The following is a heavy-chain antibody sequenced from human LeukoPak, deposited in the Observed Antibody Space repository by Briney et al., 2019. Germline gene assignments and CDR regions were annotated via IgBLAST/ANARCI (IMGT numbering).Heavy chain of an antibody. CDR3: ARVDDYSNYGPYYFDY. V-gene: IGHV5-51*01. D-gene: IGHD4-11*01. CDR2: IYPGDTDT. Sequence: GESLKISCKGSGYRFTIYWIGWVRQMPGKGLEWMGIIYPGDTDTRYSPSVQGQVTISRDKSISTAYLQWCSLKASDTAMYYCARVDDYSNYGPYYFDYWGQGTLVTVSS. J-gene: IGHJ4*02. CDR1: GYRFTIYW.